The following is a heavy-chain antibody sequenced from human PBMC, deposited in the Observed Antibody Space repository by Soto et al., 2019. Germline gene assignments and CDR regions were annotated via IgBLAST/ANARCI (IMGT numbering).Heavy chain of an antibody. J-gene: IGHJ4*02. CDR1: GFTVSSNY. Sequence: EVQLVESGGGLVQPGGSLRLSYAASGFTVSSNYMSWVRQAPGKGLEWVSVIYSGGYTYYADSVKGRFTISRHNSKDTLYLHMNSLRSEDTAVYYCANGPRGSYWGQGTLVTVSS. CDR3: ANGPRGSY. V-gene: IGHV3-53*04. CDR2: IYSGGYT.